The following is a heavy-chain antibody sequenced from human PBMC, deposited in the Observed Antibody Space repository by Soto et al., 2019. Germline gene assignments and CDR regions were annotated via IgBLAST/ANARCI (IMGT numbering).Heavy chain of an antibody. Sequence: GSLRLSCAASRFTFSIYWMSWARQAPGKGLEWVANTNQDGSEIYYVGSVKGRFTISRDNAKNALYLQMNSLRAEDTAVYYCAKDSRVTMVRGVIIPPGYWGQGTLVTVSS. CDR1: RFTFSIYW. CDR2: TNQDGSEI. CDR3: AKDSRVTMVRGVIIPPGY. V-gene: IGHV3-7*03. J-gene: IGHJ4*02. D-gene: IGHD3-10*01.